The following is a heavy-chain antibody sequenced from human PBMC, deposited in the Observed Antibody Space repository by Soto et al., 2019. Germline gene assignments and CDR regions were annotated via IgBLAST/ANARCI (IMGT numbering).Heavy chain of an antibody. CDR3: ATTQLGDIVVYWYFDL. J-gene: IGHJ2*01. CDR1: AFIFMSYA. Sequence: EVQLLESGGGLVQAGGSLRLPCAASAFIFMSYAMSWVRQAPGKGLERVSAISGRGGSTHYADSVKGRFTISRDNSKNTLYQQMNSLRAEVTAVYYCATTQLGDIVVYWYFDLWGRGTLVTVSS. D-gene: IGHD2-15*01. V-gene: IGHV3-23*01. CDR2: ISGRGGST.